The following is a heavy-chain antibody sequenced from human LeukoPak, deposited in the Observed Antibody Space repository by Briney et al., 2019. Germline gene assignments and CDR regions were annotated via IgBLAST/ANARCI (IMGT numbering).Heavy chain of an antibody. V-gene: IGHV3-23*01. J-gene: IGHJ4*02. CDR2: ISGSGGST. CDR3: AKAQAARPFDY. CDR1: GFLVSSCG. D-gene: IGHD6-6*01. Sequence: PGGSLRLSCAASGFLVSSCGMHWVRQAPGKGLEWVSAISGSGGSTYYADSVKGRFTISRDNSKNTLYLQMNSLRAEDTAVYYCAKAQAARPFDYWGQGTLVTVSS.